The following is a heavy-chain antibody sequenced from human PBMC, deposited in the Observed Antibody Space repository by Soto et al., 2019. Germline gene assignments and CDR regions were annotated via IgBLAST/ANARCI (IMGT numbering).Heavy chain of an antibody. CDR2: IYYSGST. J-gene: IGHJ6*03. CDR3: ARLAGEDYYGSGSYYIGYYYMDV. Sequence: SETLSLTCTVSGGSISSSSYYWGWIRQPPGKGLEWIGSIYYSGSTYYNPSLKSRVTISVDTSKNQFSLKLSSVTAADTAVYYCARLAGEDYYGSGSYYIGYYYMDVWGKGTTVTVSS. V-gene: IGHV4-39*01. D-gene: IGHD3-10*01. CDR1: GGSISSSSYY.